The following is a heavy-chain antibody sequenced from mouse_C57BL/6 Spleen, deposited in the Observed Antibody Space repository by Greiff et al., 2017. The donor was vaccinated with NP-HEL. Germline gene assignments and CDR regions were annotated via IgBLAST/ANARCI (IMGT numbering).Heavy chain of an antibody. Sequence: QVQLQQPGAELVMPGASVKLSCKASGYTFTSYWMHWVKQRPGQGLEWIGEIDPSGSYTNYNQKFKGKSTLTVDKSSSTAYMQLSSLTSEDSAVSYCASFYYGLHWYFDVWGTGTTVTVSS. V-gene: IGHV1-69*01. CDR3: ASFYYGLHWYFDV. J-gene: IGHJ1*03. D-gene: IGHD1-1*01. CDR2: IDPSGSYT. CDR1: GYTFTSYW.